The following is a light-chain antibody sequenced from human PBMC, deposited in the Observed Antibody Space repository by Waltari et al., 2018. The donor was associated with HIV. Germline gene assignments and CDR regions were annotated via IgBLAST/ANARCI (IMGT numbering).Light chain of an antibody. J-gene: IGLJ3*02. CDR2: DVT. CDR3: CSYAGTWV. V-gene: IGLV2-11*01. Sequence: QSALTQPHSVSGSPGQSVTISCTGTSSDIGDYNYVSWYQRHPGRPPKLMIYDVTKRPSGVPDRFSGSKSGYTASLTISGLQAEDEAEYFCCSYAGTWVFGGGTKLTVL. CDR1: SSDIGDYNY.